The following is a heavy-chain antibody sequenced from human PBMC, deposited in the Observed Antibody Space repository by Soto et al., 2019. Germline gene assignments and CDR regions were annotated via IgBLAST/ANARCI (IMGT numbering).Heavy chain of an antibody. Sequence: QVQLVQSGAEVKKPGSSVKVSCKASGGTFSSYAIGWVRQAPGQGLEWMGGLIPIFGTTNYAQKFQGRVTITADTSTSTAYLEVSSLRSQDTATYYCARATPLTVQCAATSCPRMDVCGQGTTVTVSS. CDR1: GGTFSSYA. CDR2: LIPIFGTT. D-gene: IGHD2-2*01. V-gene: IGHV1-69*06. CDR3: ARATPLTVQCAATSCPRMDV. J-gene: IGHJ6*02.